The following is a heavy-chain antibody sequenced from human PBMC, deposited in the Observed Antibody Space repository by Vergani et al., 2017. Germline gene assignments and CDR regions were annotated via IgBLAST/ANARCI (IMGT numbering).Heavy chain of an antibody. V-gene: IGHV3-21*01. Sequence: EVQLVESGGGLVKPGGSLRLSCAASGFTFSSYSMNWVRQAPGKGLEWVSSISSSSYIYYADSVKGRFNISRDNAKNSLYLQMNSLRAEDTAVYYCARDGSLAVAGLDYWGQGTLVTVSS. CDR1: GFTFSSYS. J-gene: IGHJ4*02. CDR3: ARDGSLAVAGLDY. CDR2: ISSSSYI. D-gene: IGHD6-19*01.